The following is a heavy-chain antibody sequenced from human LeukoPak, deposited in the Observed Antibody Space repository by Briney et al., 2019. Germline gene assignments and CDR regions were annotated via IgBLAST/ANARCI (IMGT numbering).Heavy chain of an antibody. V-gene: IGHV3-74*01. CDR1: GFTFSSYW. D-gene: IGHD1-26*01. CDR3: ARDSGEWEPSPRSYFDY. CDR2: INSDGSST. Sequence: GGSLRLSCAASGFTFSSYWMHWVRQAPGKGLVWVSRINSDGSSTSYADSVKGRFTISRDNAKNTLYLQMNSLRAEDTAVYYCARDSGEWEPSPRSYFDYWGQGTLVTVSS. J-gene: IGHJ4*02.